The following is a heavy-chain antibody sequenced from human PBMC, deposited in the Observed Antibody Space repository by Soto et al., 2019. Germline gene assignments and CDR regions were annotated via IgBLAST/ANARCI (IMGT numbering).Heavy chain of an antibody. Sequence: QVQLVQSGAEVKKPGASVKVSCKASGYTFTDYAIHWVRQAPGQSLEWMGWINAGNGNLKYSQKFQGRVTITRDTSASTASQELSSLRSEDTAVYYCARRRWVATPAHYYFDYCGQGTLVTVSS. CDR2: INAGNGNL. V-gene: IGHV1-3*01. CDR1: GYTFTDYA. D-gene: IGHD5-12*01. J-gene: IGHJ4*02. CDR3: ARRRWVATPAHYYFDY.